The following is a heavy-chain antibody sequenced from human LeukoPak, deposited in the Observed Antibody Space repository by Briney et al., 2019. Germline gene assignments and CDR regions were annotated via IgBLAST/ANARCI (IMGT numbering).Heavy chain of an antibody. V-gene: IGHV1-2*02. D-gene: IGHD1-26*01. CDR2: INPNSGGT. J-gene: IGHJ4*02. CDR3: ATVWGSGSYYLHY. CDR1: GYTFTGYY. Sequence: ASVKVSCKASGYTFTGYYMHWVRQAPGQGLEWMGWINPNSGGTNYAQKFQGRVTMTEDTSTDTAYMELSSLRSEDTAVYYCATVWGSGSYYLHYWGQGTLVTVSS.